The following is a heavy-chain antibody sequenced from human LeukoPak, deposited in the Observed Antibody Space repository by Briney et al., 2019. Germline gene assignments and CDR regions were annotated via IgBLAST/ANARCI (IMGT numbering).Heavy chain of an antibody. D-gene: IGHD2-2*01. Sequence: ASVKVSCKASGYTFTDYYVHWVRQAPGQGLEWMGWINANNGDTNYAQKFQGRVTMTRDTSISTAYMDLTRLRSDDTAVYYCARVSPIYQLFFWFDPWGQGTLVTVAS. CDR2: INANNGDT. CDR3: ARVSPIYQLFFWFDP. CDR1: GYTFTDYY. J-gene: IGHJ5*02. V-gene: IGHV1-2*02.